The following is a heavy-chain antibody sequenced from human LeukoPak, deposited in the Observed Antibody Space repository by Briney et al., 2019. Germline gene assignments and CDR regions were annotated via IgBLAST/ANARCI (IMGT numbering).Heavy chain of an antibody. CDR1: GGSISSNTYY. D-gene: IGHD2-21*02. J-gene: IGHJ3*01. V-gene: IGHV4-39*02. CDR2: IYRTGTT. CDR3: ATVRTSGCYYAFDV. Sequence: SETLSLTRNVSGGSISSNTYYWAWIRQPPGKGLEWIGSIYRTGTTYYNPPVKTRLTISLDTSKNDLSLKLRSVTAADTAVYYCATVRTSGCYYAFDVWGQGTMISVSS.